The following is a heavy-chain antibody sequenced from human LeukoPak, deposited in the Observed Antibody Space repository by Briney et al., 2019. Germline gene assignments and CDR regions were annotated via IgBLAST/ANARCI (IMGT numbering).Heavy chain of an antibody. Sequence: PSEALSLTCAVSGASITSGAYYWTWIRQHPGRGLEWIGRILYNGATYYNPSLKSRVTLSVDTSETRFSLKVKSLTAADTAVYFCARGKTIRLDSYGQLEFWGQGKQVTVSA. CDR3: ARGKTIRLDSYGQLEF. J-gene: IGHJ4*02. CDR2: ILYNGAT. D-gene: IGHD3-16*01. CDR1: GASITSGAYY. V-gene: IGHV4-31*11.